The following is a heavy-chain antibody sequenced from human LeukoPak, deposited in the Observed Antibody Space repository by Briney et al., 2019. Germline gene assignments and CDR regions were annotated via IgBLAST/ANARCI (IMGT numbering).Heavy chain of an antibody. J-gene: IGHJ5*02. CDR2: ISGSGGST. D-gene: IGHD6-13*01. CDR1: GFTFSSYA. Sequence: SGGSLRLSCAASGFTFSSYAMSWVRQAPGKGLEWVSAISGSGGSTYYADSVKGRFTISRDNSENTLYLQMNSLRAEDTAVYYCAKDRGEYQLVQGPWFDPWGQGTLVAVSS. CDR3: AKDRGEYQLVQGPWFDP. V-gene: IGHV3-23*01.